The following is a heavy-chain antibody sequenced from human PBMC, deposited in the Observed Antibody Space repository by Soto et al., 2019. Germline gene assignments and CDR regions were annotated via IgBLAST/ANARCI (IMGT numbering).Heavy chain of an antibody. CDR3: ARYFWSGQLPFYFDQ. CDR1: GYTFTSYG. CDR2: ISAYNGNT. J-gene: IGHJ4*02. D-gene: IGHD3-3*01. V-gene: IGHV1-18*01. Sequence: GASVKVSCKASGYTFTSYGISWVRQAPGQGLEWMGWISAYNGNTNYAQKLQGRVTMTIDTTTSTAYMEVRSLRSDDTAIYYCARYFWSGQLPFYFDQWGQGTLVTVSS.